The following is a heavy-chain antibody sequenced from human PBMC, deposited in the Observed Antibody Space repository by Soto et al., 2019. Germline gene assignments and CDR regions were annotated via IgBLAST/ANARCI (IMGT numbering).Heavy chain of an antibody. CDR3: ARCIQQDYYYGMDV. D-gene: IGHD5-18*01. Sequence: QAQLVQSGAEVKKPGASVKVSCKASGYTFYSHSISWVRQAPGQGLEWMGRITADNSNTKYAQKFRGRATMTTDTSTSTVYMELRNLRSDDTAVYYCARCIQQDYYYGMDVWGQGTTVTVSS. J-gene: IGHJ6*02. CDR2: ITADNSNT. V-gene: IGHV1-18*01. CDR1: GYTFYSHS.